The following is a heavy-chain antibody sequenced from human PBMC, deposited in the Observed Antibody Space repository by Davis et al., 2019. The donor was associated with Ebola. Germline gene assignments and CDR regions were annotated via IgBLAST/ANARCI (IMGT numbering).Heavy chain of an antibody. Sequence: ASVKVSCKASGGTFSSYAISWVRQAPGQGLEWMGIINPSGGSTSYAQKFQGRVTMTRDTSTSTVYMELSSLRSEDTAVYYCARPYYYDSSGRTTLGYWGQGTLVTVSS. V-gene: IGHV1-46*01. J-gene: IGHJ4*02. D-gene: IGHD3-22*01. CDR3: ARPYYYDSSGRTTLGY. CDR2: INPSGGST. CDR1: GGTFSSYA.